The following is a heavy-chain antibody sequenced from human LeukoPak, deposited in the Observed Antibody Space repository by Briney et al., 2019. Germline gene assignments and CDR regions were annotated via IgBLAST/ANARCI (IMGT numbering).Heavy chain of an antibody. J-gene: IGHJ5*02. V-gene: IGHV4-34*01. CDR2: INHSGST. CDR1: GGTISSYY. CDR3: WRHIVRGVLLTREWFDP. Sequence: AGTLSLTCTVSGGTISSYYWSWIRQPPGKGLEWVGEINHSGSTNYNPALMSRVTITLDESKNQLPFLLISVTAADTAVYYCWRHIVRGVLLTREWFDPWGQGTLVTVSS. D-gene: IGHD3-10*01.